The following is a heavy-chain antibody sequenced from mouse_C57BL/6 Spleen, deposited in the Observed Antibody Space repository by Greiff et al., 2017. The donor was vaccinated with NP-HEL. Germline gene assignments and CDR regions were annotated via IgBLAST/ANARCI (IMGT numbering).Heavy chain of an antibody. J-gene: IGHJ1*03. D-gene: IGHD1-1*01. CDR1: GYTFTSYW. Sequence: QVHVKQPGAELVKPGASVKMSCKASGYTFTSYWITWVKQRPGQGLEWIGDIYPGSGSTNYNEKFKSKATLTVDTSSSTAYMQLSSLTSEDSAVYYCARGPHYYGSSYAYWYFDVWGTGTTVTVSS. CDR2: IYPGSGST. V-gene: IGHV1-55*01. CDR3: ARGPHYYGSSYAYWYFDV.